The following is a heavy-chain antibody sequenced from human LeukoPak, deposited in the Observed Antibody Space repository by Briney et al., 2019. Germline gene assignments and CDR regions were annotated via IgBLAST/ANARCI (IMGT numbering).Heavy chain of an antibody. Sequence: GASVKVSCKASGYTFTSYYMHWVRQAPGQGLEWMGVINPSGGSTSYAQKFQGRVTMTSDTSTSTVYLELSSLRFEDTAVYYCARVYNSGWPLDHWGQGTLVTVSS. CDR2: INPSGGST. CDR1: GYTFTSYY. CDR3: ARVYNSGWPLDH. J-gene: IGHJ4*02. V-gene: IGHV1-46*01. D-gene: IGHD6-19*01.